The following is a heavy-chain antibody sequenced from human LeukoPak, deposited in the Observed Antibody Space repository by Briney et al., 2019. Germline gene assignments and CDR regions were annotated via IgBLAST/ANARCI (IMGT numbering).Heavy chain of an antibody. Sequence: SETLSLTCTVSGGSISSYYWSWIRQPPGKGLEWIGYIYYSGSTNYNPSLKSRVTISVDTSKNQFSLKLSSVTAADTAVYYCARVFPSGWSPTQVPYYFDYWGQGTLVTVSS. CDR3: ARVFPSGWSPTQVPYYFDY. V-gene: IGHV4-59*08. J-gene: IGHJ4*02. CDR2: IYYSGST. CDR1: GGSISSYY. D-gene: IGHD6-19*01.